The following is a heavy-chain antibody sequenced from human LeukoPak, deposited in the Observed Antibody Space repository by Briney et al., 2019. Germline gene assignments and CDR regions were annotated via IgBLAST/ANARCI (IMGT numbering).Heavy chain of an antibody. CDR2: IFHSGST. D-gene: IGHD6-13*01. CDR3: ARDCGSSWPRAFDY. CDR1: GYSISSGYY. Sequence: KPSETLSLTCTVSGYSISSGYYWGWIRPPPGKGREWIGSIFHSGSTYYNPSLKSRVTISLDTSKNQFSLKLSSVTAADTAVYYCARDCGSSWPRAFDYWGQGTLVTVSS. V-gene: IGHV4-38-2*02. J-gene: IGHJ4*02.